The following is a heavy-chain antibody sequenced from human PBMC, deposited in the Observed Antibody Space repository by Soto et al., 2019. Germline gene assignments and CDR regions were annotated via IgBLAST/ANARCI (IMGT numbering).Heavy chain of an antibody. CDR3: AKEDCSGGSCSNYYYYCYMDV. V-gene: IGHV3-30*18. J-gene: IGHJ6*03. CDR2: ISYDGSNK. D-gene: IGHD2-15*01. CDR1: GFTFSSYG. Sequence: QVQLVESGGGVVQPGRSLRLSCAASGFTFSSYGMHWVRQAPGKGLEWVAVISYDGSNKYYADSVKGRFTISRDNSKNTLYLQMNSLRAEDTAVYYCAKEDCSGGSCSNYYYYCYMDVWGKGTTVTVSS.